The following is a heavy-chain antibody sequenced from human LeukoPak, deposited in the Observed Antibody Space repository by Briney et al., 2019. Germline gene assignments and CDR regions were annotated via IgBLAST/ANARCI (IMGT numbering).Heavy chain of an antibody. CDR3: ARGGDYITFDY. Sequence: PGGSLRLSCAASGFTFGDTWMNWVRQAPGKRLEWVSYISSSSSTIYYADSVKGRFTISRDNAKNSLYLQMNSLRAEDTAVYYCARGGDYITFDYWGQGTLVTVSS. CDR2: ISSSSSTI. J-gene: IGHJ4*02. CDR1: GFTFGDTW. V-gene: IGHV3-48*01. D-gene: IGHD4-17*01.